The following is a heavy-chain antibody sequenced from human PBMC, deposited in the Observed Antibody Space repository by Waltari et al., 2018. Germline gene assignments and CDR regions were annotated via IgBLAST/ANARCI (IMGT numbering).Heavy chain of an antibody. J-gene: IGHJ4*02. Sequence: EVQLVESGGGLVQPGGSLRLSCAASGFTFSSYWMSWVRQAPGKGLEWVANIKQDGREKSYVDSVKGRFTISRDNAKNSLYLQMNSLRAEDTAVYYCARDREMTEAVFDYWGQGTLVTVSS. CDR1: GFTFSSYW. CDR2: IKQDGREK. D-gene: IGHD3-10*01. CDR3: ARDREMTEAVFDY. V-gene: IGHV3-7*01.